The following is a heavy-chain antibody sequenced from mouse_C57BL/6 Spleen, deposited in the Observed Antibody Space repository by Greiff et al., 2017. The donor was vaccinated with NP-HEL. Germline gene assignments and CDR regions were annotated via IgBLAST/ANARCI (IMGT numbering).Heavy chain of an antibody. D-gene: IGHD2-3*01. CDR1: GFTFSDYG. CDR3: ARFYDGYSDY. V-gene: IGHV5-17*01. J-gene: IGHJ2*01. Sequence: DVMLVESGGGLVKPGGSLKLSCAASGFTFSDYGMHWVRQAPEKGLEWVAYISRGSSTIYYADTVKGRFTISRDNAKNTLFLQMTSLRSEDTAMYYCARFYDGYSDYWGQGTTLTVSS. CDR2: ISRGSSTI.